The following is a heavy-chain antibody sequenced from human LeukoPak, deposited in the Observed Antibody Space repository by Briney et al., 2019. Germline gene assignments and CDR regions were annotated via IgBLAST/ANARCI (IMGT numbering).Heavy chain of an antibody. D-gene: IGHD3-22*01. V-gene: IGHV3-74*01. CDR1: GFTFSSYW. CDR2: INTDGSSL. Sequence: GGSLRLSCAASGFTFSSYWMYWVRQAPGKGPVWVARINTDGSSLNYADSVKGRFTISRDNAKNSLYLQMNSLRAEDTAVYYCARQHDYYDSSGSPPLDYWGQGTLVTVSS. J-gene: IGHJ4*02. CDR3: ARQHDYYDSSGSPPLDY.